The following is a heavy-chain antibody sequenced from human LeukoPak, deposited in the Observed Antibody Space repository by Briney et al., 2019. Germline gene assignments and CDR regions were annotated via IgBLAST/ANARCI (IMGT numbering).Heavy chain of an antibody. CDR3: AKDPTDYGDYDWYFDL. CDR1: GFTFSSYA. CDR2: ISGSGGST. V-gene: IGHV3-23*01. Sequence: GGSLRLSCAASGFTFSSYAMSWVRQAPGKGLEWVSAISGSGGSTYYADSVKGRFTISRDNSKDTLYLQMNSLRAEDTAVYYCAKDPTDYGDYDWYFDLWGRGTLVTVSS. J-gene: IGHJ2*01. D-gene: IGHD4-17*01.